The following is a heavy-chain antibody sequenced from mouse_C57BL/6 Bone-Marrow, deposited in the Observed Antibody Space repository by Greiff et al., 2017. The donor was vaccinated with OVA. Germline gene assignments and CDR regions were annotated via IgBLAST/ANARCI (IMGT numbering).Heavy chain of an antibody. CDR1: GYAFSSSW. Sequence: QVQLKESGPELVKPGASVKISCKASGYAFSSSWMNWVKQRPGKGLEWIGRIYPGDGDTNYNGKFKGKATLTADTSSSTAYMQLSSLTSEDSAVYFCSSSVWFLYWYFDVWGTGTTVTVSS. CDR3: SSSVWFLYWYFDV. D-gene: IGHD2-10*02. V-gene: IGHV1-82*01. J-gene: IGHJ1*03. CDR2: IYPGDGDT.